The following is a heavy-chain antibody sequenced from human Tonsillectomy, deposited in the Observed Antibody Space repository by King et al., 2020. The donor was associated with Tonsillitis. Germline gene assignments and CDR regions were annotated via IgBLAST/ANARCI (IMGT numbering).Heavy chain of an antibody. Sequence: VQLQQWGAGLLKPSETLSLTCAVYGGSFSGYYWSWIRQPPGKGLEWIGEINHSGSTNYNPSLKSRVTISVDTSKNQFSLKLSSVTAADTAVYYCARDPPLWLQKRKRTGKHAFDIWGQGTMVTVSS. V-gene: IGHV4-34*01. CDR2: INHSGST. CDR3: ARDPPLWLQKRKRTGKHAFDI. D-gene: IGHD3-10*01. CDR1: GGSFSGYY. J-gene: IGHJ3*02.